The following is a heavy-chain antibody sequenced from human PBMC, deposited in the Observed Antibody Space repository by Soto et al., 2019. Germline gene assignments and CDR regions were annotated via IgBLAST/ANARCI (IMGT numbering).Heavy chain of an antibody. Sequence: QVQLVESGGGVVQPGRSLRLSCAASGFTFSSYAMHWVRQAPGKGLEWVAVISYDGSNKYYADSVKGRFTISRDNSKNTLYLQMNSLRAEDTAVYYCATLPVGSGAFDIWGQGTMVTVSS. CDR2: ISYDGSNK. D-gene: IGHD1-26*01. V-gene: IGHV3-30-3*01. CDR1: GFTFSSYA. J-gene: IGHJ3*02. CDR3: ATLPVGSGAFDI.